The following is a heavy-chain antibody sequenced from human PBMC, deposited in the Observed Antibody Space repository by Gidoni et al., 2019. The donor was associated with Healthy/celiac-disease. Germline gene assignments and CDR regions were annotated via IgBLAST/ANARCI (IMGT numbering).Heavy chain of an antibody. CDR3: ARDGGDIVVVPAAMPLNYYGMDV. V-gene: IGHV3-30*04. D-gene: IGHD2-2*01. CDR1: GFTFSSYA. CDR2: ISYDGSNK. J-gene: IGHJ6*02. Sequence: QVQLVESGGGVVQPGRSLRLSCAASGFTFSSYAMPWVRQAPGKGLEWVAVISYDGSNKYYADSVKGRFTISRDNSKNTLYLQMNSLRAEDTAVYYCARDGGDIVVVPAAMPLNYYGMDVWGQGTTVTVSS.